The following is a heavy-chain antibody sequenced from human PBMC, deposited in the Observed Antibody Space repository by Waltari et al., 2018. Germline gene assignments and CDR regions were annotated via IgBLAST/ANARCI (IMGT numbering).Heavy chain of an antibody. CDR3: ASLVVVIATDAFDI. D-gene: IGHD2-21*01. Sequence: QLQLQESGPGLVKPSETLSLTCTVSGGSISSSSYYWGWIRQPPGKGLEWIGSIYYGGSTSYNPSLKIRVTISVDTSKNQFSLKLSSVTAADTAVYYCASLVVVIATDAFDIWGQGTMVTVSS. CDR2: IYYGGST. J-gene: IGHJ3*02. V-gene: IGHV4-39*07. CDR1: GGSISSSSYY.